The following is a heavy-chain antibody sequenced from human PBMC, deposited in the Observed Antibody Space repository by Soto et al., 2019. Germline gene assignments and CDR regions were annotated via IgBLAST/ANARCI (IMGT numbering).Heavy chain of an antibody. CDR1: GFTFSNFG. CDR2: VSYDGSEK. Sequence: QVQLVESGGGVVQPGRSLRLSCAASGFTFSNFGMHWVRQAPGKGLEWVAIVSYDGSEKYYADSVKGRFTISRDNSKNTLYLQVNSLTTEDTAVYYCAKNYYDTSGYHNKFDSWSQGTLVTVSS. CDR3: AKNYYDTSGYHNKFDS. D-gene: IGHD3-22*01. J-gene: IGHJ4*02. V-gene: IGHV3-30*18.